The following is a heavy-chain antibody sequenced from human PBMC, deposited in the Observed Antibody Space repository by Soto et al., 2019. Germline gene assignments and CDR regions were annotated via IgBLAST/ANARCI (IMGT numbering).Heavy chain of an antibody. Sequence: SLTCTVSGGSISSSSYYWGWIRQPPGKGLEWIGSIYYSGSTYYNPSLKSRVTISVDTSKNQFSLKLSSVTAADTAVYYCAITGGTYYYDSSGYSHDAFDIWGQGTMVTVSS. V-gene: IGHV4-39*01. D-gene: IGHD3-22*01. CDR2: IYYSGST. CDR3: AITGGTYYYDSSGYSHDAFDI. CDR1: GGSISSSSYY. J-gene: IGHJ3*02.